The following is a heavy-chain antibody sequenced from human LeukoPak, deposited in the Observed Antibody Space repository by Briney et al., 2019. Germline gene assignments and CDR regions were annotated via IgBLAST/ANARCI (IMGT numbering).Heavy chain of an antibody. J-gene: IGHJ4*02. V-gene: IGHV1-46*01. CDR2: INPSGGST. Sequence: EASVKVSCKASGYTFTSYYMHWVRQAPGQGLEWMGIINPSGGSTSYAQKFQGRVTMTRDTSTSTVYMELSSLRSEDTAVYYCARDPDLPYYYDSSGYQPFSDYWGQGTLVIVSS. D-gene: IGHD3-22*01. CDR3: ARDPDLPYYYDSSGYQPFSDY. CDR1: GYTFTSYY.